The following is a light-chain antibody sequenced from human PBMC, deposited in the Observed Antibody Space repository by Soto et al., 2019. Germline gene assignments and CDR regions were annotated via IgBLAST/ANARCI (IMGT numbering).Light chain of an antibody. J-gene: IGKJ1*01. Sequence: DIQMTQSPSSVSASIGDRVTITCRASQDIYALLAWYQQKPGKAPKLLIHTASNLQSGVPSRFSGSGSGTDFTLTISSLQPEDFATYYCLQAGAFPPTLGQGTNVEIK. CDR2: TAS. CDR3: LQAGAFPPT. V-gene: IGKV1-12*01. CDR1: QDIYAL.